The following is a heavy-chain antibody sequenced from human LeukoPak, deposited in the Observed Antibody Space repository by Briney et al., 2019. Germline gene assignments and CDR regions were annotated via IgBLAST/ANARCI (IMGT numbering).Heavy chain of an antibody. J-gene: IGHJ4*02. D-gene: IGHD3-22*01. CDR1: GGSFSGYF. CDR3: ARRDSYSSGYYYFDY. V-gene: IGHV4-34*01. CDR2: ISHVGTT. Sequence: KTSETLSLTCTVHGGSFSGYFWSWIRQAPGKGLEWIGEISHVGTTNFNPSLQSRVTLSVDTSKRQFSLNLTSVTAADTAVYYCARRDSYSSGYYYFDYWGQGTLVTVSS.